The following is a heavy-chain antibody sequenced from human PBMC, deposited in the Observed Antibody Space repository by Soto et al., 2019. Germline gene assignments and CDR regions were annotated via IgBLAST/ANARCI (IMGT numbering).Heavy chain of an antibody. Sequence: ASVKVSCKASGYPFSDNQIHWLLLSPLQGLEWMGSINPKSDDTNYAQKFQGRVTMTRDTSIDTAYLELTGLTSDDTATYHCARKHSLDYIRWGLDPWGQGTLVTVSS. CDR3: ARKHSLDYIRWGLDP. J-gene: IGHJ5*02. D-gene: IGHD4-4*01. CDR2: INPKSDDT. V-gene: IGHV1-2*02. CDR1: GYPFSDNQ.